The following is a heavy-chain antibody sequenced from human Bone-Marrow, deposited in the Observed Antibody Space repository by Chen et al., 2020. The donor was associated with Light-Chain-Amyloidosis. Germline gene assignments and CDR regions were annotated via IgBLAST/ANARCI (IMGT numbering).Heavy chain of an antibody. Sequence: QVQLQQWGAGLLKPLETLSLTCAVSGGSFNGFYWTWIRQTPGMELEWIGEISHSGNINSNPSLRSRVSMSVDTSKSQFSWKLTAVAAADTAVYYCARGAGRYCAIWGHGALVTVSS. CDR3: ARGAGRYCAI. CDR1: GGSFNGFY. V-gene: IGHV4-34*01. D-gene: IGHD2-15*01. J-gene: IGHJ1*01. CDR2: ISHSGNI.